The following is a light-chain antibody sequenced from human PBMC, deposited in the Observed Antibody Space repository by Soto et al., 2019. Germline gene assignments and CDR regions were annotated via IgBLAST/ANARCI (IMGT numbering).Light chain of an antibody. CDR2: GAS. V-gene: IGKV3-15*01. J-gene: IGKJ2*01. Sequence: EIVMTQSPATLSVSPGERVTLFCRASHSVSNKLGLLQQNPGQAPRLLIYGASTSATGIPARFIGSVSGTDGTLTIISLQSEDFSVYDCQQDNSLPLTFGLGTKLEIK. CDR1: HSVSNK. CDR3: QQDNSLPLT.